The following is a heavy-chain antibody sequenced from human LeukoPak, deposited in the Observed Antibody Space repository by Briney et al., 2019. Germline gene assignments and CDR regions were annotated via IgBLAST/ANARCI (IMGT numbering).Heavy chain of an antibody. CDR3: ATAYNSDY. CDR1: GYTFANHW. D-gene: IGHD1-14*01. V-gene: IGHV5-51*01. J-gene: IGHJ4*02. CDR2: MYPGDSDI. Sequence: GESLKISCKASGYTFANHWIGWVRQMPGKGLDWMAIMYPGDSDIRYSPSFQGQVTISAGRSITTAYLQWNSLKASDTAIYYCATAYNSDYWGQGTLVTVSS.